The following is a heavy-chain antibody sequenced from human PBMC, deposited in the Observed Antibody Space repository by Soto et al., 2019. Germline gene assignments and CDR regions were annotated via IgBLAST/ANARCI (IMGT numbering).Heavy chain of an antibody. V-gene: IGHV4-59*08. D-gene: IGHD5-18*01. J-gene: IGHJ4*02. CDR1: GGSISSYY. CDR2: IYYSGST. Sequence: QVQLQESGPGLVKPSETLSLTCTVSGGSISSYYWSWIRQPPGKGLEWIGYIYYSGSTNYNPSLRSRVTISIDTPKSQFSLKLSSVTAADTAVYYCARIGRDTTRPYYFDYWGQGTLVTVSS. CDR3: ARIGRDTTRPYYFDY.